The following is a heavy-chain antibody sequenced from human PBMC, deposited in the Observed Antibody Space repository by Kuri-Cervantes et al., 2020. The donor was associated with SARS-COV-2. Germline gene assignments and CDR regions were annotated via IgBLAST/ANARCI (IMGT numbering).Heavy chain of an antibody. CDR1: GFTFSSYS. V-gene: IGHV3-21*01. CDR3: ARVHSYGPQDYYYYGMDV. Sequence: GESLKISCPASGFTFSSYSMNWVRQAPGKGLEWVSSISSSSSYIYYADSVKGRFTISRDNAKNSLYLQMNSLRAEDTAVYYCARVHSYGPQDYYYYGMDVWGQGTTVTVSS. D-gene: IGHD5-18*01. J-gene: IGHJ6*02. CDR2: ISSSSSYI.